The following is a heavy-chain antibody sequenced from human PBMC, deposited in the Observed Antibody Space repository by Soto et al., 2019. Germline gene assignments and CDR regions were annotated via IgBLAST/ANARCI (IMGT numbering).Heavy chain of an antibody. CDR2: MNPNSGNT. V-gene: IGHV1-8*01. CDR3: EGHSGSFDY. Sequence: QVQLVQSGAEVKKPGASVKVYCKASGYTFTSYDINWVRQATGQGLEWMGWMNPNSGNTGYAQKFQGRVTMTRNTSVRTAYMELSSLRSENTSVYYSEGHSGSFDYWCQGALVTVSS. J-gene: IGHJ4*02. CDR1: GYTFTSYD. D-gene: IGHD1-26*01.